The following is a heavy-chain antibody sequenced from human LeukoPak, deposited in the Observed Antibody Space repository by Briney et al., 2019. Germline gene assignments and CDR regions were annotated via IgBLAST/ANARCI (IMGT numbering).Heavy chain of an antibody. V-gene: IGHV3-21*01. Sequence: PGGSLRLSCAASGFTFSSYSMNWVRQAPGKGLEWVSPISSSSSYIYYADSVKGRFTISRDNAKNSLYLQMNSLRAEDTAVYYCASYPYSGSYFFDYWGQGTLVTVSS. CDR2: ISSSSSYI. CDR3: ASYPYSGSYFFDY. J-gene: IGHJ4*02. D-gene: IGHD1-26*01. CDR1: GFTFSSYS.